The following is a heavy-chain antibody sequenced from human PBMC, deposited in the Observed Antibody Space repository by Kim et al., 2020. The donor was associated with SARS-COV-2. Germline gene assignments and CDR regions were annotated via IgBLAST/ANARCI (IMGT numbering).Heavy chain of an antibody. J-gene: IGHJ4*02. V-gene: IGHV3-23*01. CDR1: GFTFGNFA. CDR3: AKAPTGIAVAAPLYYFDF. CDR2: ISGGGVRI. D-gene: IGHD6-19*01. Sequence: GGSLRLSCAASGFTFGNFAMTWVRQAPGKGLEWVSSISGGGVRIYYADSVKGRFIISRDNSRNTLYLQMNSLRAEDTAVYYCAKAPTGIAVAAPLYYFDFWGQGALVTVSS.